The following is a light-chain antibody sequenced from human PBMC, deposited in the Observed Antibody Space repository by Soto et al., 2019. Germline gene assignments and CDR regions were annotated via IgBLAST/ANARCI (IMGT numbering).Light chain of an antibody. Sequence: EIFLTQSPGTLSFSPGGRAPLSRRASRSVTTFLAWYQQRPGQAPRLLISEASNRAAGIPARFSGSGSGTDFTLTISSLEPEDFAVYYCQQSHNWPRTFGQGTKVDIK. J-gene: IGKJ1*01. CDR1: RSVTTF. V-gene: IGKV3-11*01. CDR2: EAS. CDR3: QQSHNWPRT.